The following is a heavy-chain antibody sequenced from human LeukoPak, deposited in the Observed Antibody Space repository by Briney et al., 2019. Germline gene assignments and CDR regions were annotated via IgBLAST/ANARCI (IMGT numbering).Heavy chain of an antibody. D-gene: IGHD2-15*01. J-gene: IGHJ4*02. V-gene: IGHV1-24*01. CDR3: ATERVAKGYCSGGSCYYFDY. Sequence: ASVKVSCKVSGYTLTELSMHWVRQAPGKGLEWMGGFDPEDGETIYAQKFQGRVTMTEDTSTDTAYMELSSLRSEDTAVYYCATERVAKGYCSGGSCYYFDYWGQGTLVTVSS. CDR1: GYTLTELS. CDR2: FDPEDGET.